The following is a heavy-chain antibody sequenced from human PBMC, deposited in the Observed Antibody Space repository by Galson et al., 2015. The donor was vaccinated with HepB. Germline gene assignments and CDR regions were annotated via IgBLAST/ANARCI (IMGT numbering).Heavy chain of an antibody. CDR3: AREGSSGYYYYDAFEI. CDR2: ISYDGSNK. Sequence: SLRLSCAASGFTFSSYAMHWVRQAPGKGLEWVAVISYDGSNKYYADSVKGRFTISRDNSKNTLYLQMNSLRAEDTAVYYCAREGSSGYYYYDAFEIWGQGTMVTVSS. V-gene: IGHV3-30-3*01. CDR1: GFTFSSYA. D-gene: IGHD3-22*01. J-gene: IGHJ3*02.